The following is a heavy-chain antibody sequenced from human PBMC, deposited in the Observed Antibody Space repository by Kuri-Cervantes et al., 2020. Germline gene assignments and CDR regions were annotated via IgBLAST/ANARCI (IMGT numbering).Heavy chain of an antibody. CDR2: ISSSGSTK. CDR1: GFTFRSYE. D-gene: IGHD3-10*01. Sequence: GGSLRLSCAASGFTFRSYEMNWVRQAPGKGLEWVSYISSSGSTKYYTDSVKGRFTISRDNARDSLYLQMNSLTAEDTAVYYCARVRYYGSGSYHPFDYWGQGTLVTVSS. V-gene: IGHV3-48*03. CDR3: ARVRYYGSGSYHPFDY. J-gene: IGHJ4*02.